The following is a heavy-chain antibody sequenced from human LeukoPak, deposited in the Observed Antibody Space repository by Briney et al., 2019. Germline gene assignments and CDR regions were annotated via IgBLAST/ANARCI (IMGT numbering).Heavy chain of an antibody. Sequence: GGSLRLSCAASGFTFSNYVMHWVRQAPGKGLEWVAVIWYDGSNKYSGDSVKARFTISRDNSKNALYLQMNSLRADDTAMYYCARDSFGSFDNWGQGTLVTVSS. V-gene: IGHV3-33*01. CDR1: GFTFSNYV. D-gene: IGHD1-26*01. J-gene: IGHJ4*02. CDR2: IWYDGSNK. CDR3: ARDSFGSFDN.